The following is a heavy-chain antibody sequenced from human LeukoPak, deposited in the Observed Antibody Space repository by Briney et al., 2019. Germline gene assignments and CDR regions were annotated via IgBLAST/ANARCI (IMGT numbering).Heavy chain of an antibody. CDR3: ARTISPYDSSGPYSY. CDR2: IIPIFGTA. D-gene: IGHD3-22*01. V-gene: IGHV1-69*13. CDR1: GGTFSSYA. Sequence: GASVKVSCKASGGTFSSYAISWVRQAPGQGLEWMGGIIPIFGTANYAQKFQGRVTITADESTSTAYMELSSLRSEDTAVYYCARTISPYDSSGPYSYWGQGTLVTVSS. J-gene: IGHJ4*02.